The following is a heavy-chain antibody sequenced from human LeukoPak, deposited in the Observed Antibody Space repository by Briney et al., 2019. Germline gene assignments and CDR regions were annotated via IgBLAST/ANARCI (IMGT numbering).Heavy chain of an antibody. J-gene: IGHJ6*03. CDR3: ARSLSRQQLVDYYYYYMDV. Sequence: GSSVKVSCKASGGTFSSYAISWVRQAPGQGLEWMGGIIPIFGTANYAQKFQGRVTITADESTSTAYMELSSLRSEDTAVYYCARSLSRQQLVDYYYYYMDVWGKGTTVTVSS. CDR2: IIPIFGTA. CDR1: GGTFSSYA. V-gene: IGHV1-69*01. D-gene: IGHD6-13*01.